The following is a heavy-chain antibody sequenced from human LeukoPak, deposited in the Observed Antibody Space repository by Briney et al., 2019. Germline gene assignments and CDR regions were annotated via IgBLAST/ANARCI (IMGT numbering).Heavy chain of an antibody. CDR1: GFTFSSYA. D-gene: IGHD3-16*02. Sequence: GGSLRLSCAASGFTFSSYAMSWVRQAPGKGLEWVSALSGSGGSTYYADSVKGRFTIARDNSKNTLYLQMNSLRAEDTAVYYCAKAGSIWGSYREYFDYWGQGTLVTVSS. V-gene: IGHV3-23*01. CDR3: AKAGSIWGSYREYFDY. J-gene: IGHJ4*02. CDR2: LSGSGGST.